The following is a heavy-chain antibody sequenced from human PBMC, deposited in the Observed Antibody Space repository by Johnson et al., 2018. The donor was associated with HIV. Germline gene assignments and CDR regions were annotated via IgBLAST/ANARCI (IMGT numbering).Heavy chain of an antibody. CDR3: ARDTTMIVVSDAFDI. V-gene: IGHV3-66*02. Sequence: VQLVESGGGLVQPGGSLRLSCAGTGFTVSSNYMYWVRQAPGKGLECVSVIYSGGGTYYADSVKGRFTISRDNSKNTVYLHMNSLRPEDTAVYYCARDTTMIVVSDAFDIWGQGTMVTVSS. D-gene: IGHD3-22*01. CDR1: GFTVSSNY. J-gene: IGHJ3*02. CDR2: IYSGGGT.